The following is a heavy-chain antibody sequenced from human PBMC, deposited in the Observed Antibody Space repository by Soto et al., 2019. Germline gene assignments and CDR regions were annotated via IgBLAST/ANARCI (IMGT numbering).Heavy chain of an antibody. Sequence: PGGSLRLSCAASGFTFDDYAMHWVRQAPGKGLEWVSGISWNSGSIGYADSVKGRFTISRDNAKNSLYLQMNSLRAEDTALYYCAKDMAFRYNWNPRGPIDYWGQGTLVTVSS. V-gene: IGHV3-9*01. CDR1: GFTFDDYA. CDR3: AKDMAFRYNWNPRGPIDY. J-gene: IGHJ4*02. CDR2: ISWNSGSI. D-gene: IGHD1-20*01.